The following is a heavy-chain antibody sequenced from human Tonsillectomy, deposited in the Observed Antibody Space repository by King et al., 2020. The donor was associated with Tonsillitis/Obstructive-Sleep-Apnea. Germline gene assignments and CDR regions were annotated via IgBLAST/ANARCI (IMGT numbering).Heavy chain of an antibody. V-gene: IGHV4-4*02. CDR3: ARATDYDFWSGSRYYMDV. CDR1: GGSISSSNW. D-gene: IGHD3-3*01. CDR2: FYHSGST. J-gene: IGHJ6*03. Sequence: VQLQESGPGLVKPSGTLSLTCAVSGGSISSSNWWSWVRQPPGQGLEWIGEFYHSGSTNYNPSLKSRVTISVDKSKNQFSLRLSSVTAADTAVYYCARATDYDFWSGSRYYMDVWGKGTTVTVSS.